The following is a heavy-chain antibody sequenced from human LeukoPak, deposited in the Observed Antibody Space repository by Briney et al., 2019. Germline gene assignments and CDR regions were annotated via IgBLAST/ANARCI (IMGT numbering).Heavy chain of an antibody. CDR3: ARWDCSGGSCFYDY. D-gene: IGHD2-15*01. J-gene: IGHJ4*02. CDR1: GYTFTGYY. Sequence: ASVKVSCKASGYTFTGYYMHWVRQAPGQGLEWMGWINPNSGGTNYAQKFQGRVTMTRDTSISTAYMELSSLRSEDTAVYYCARWDCSGGSCFYDYWGQGTLVTVSS. CDR2: INPNSGGT. V-gene: IGHV1-2*02.